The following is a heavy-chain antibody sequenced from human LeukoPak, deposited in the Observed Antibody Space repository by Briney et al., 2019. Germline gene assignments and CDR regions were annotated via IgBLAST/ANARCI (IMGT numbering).Heavy chain of an antibody. J-gene: IGHJ4*02. CDR2: ISAYSGNT. Sequence: ASVKVSCKASGYTFTSYGISWVRQAPGQGLEWMGWISAYSGNTNYAQKLQGRVTMTTDTSTSTAYMELRSLRSDDTAVYYCARDLGDYYGSGSYYNYWGQGTLVTVSS. CDR3: ARDLGDYYGSGSYYNY. CDR1: GYTFTSYG. V-gene: IGHV1-18*01. D-gene: IGHD3-10*01.